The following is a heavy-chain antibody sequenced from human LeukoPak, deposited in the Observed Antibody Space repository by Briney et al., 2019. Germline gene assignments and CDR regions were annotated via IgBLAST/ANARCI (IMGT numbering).Heavy chain of an antibody. D-gene: IGHD3-9*01. Sequence: GGSLRLSCAASGFTFSSYGMHWVRQAPGKGLEWVAFIRYDGSNKYYADSVKGRFTISRDNSKNTLYLQMNSLRAEDTAVNYCAREHDTLTGMSFDYWGQGTLVTVSS. J-gene: IGHJ4*02. CDR1: GFTFSSYG. CDR2: IRYDGSNK. CDR3: AREHDTLTGMSFDY. V-gene: IGHV3-30*02.